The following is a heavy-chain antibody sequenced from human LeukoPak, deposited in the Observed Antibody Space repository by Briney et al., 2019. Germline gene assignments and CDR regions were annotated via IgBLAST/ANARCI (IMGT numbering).Heavy chain of an antibody. CDR2: ISRTGTT. J-gene: IGHJ4*02. CDR3: VKESILTGYVEC. CDR1: GFTFSSYA. V-gene: IGHV3-23*01. Sequence: PGGSLRLSCAASGFTFSSYAMSWVRQAPGKGLEWVSPISRTGTTYYADSVKGRFTSSRDNSKNTLYLQMNSLRAEDTAIYYCVKESILTGYVECWGQGTLVTVSS. D-gene: IGHD3-9*01.